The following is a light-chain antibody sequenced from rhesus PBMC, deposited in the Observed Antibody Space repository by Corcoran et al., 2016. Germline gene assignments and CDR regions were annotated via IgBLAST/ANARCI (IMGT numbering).Light chain of an antibody. Sequence: DIQMTQSPSSLSASVGDTVTITCRASQSISSWLAWYQQKPGKAPKLLIYQASSLQSGVPSRFSGSGSGTDFTLTISSLQSEDFATYYCQQYSSSPRTFGQGTKVEIK. J-gene: IGKJ1*01. CDR3: QQYSSSPRT. V-gene: IGKV1-22*01. CDR2: QAS. CDR1: QSISSW.